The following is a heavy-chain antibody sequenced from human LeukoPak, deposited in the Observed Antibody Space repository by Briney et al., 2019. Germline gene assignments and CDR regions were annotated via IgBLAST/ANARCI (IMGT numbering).Heavy chain of an antibody. CDR3: ARDIVVVVAATNWFDP. D-gene: IGHD2-15*01. J-gene: IGHJ5*02. V-gene: IGHV4-39*02. CDR1: GGSISSSSYY. Sequence: PSETLSLTCTVSGGSISSSSYYWGWIRQPPGKGPEWIGSIYYSGSTYYNPSLKSRVTISVDTSKNQFSLKLSSVTAADTAVYYCARDIVVVVAATNWFDPWGQGTLVTVSS. CDR2: IYYSGST.